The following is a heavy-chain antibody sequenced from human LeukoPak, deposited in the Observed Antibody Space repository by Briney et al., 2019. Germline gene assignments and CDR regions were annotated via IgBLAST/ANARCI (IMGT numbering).Heavy chain of an antibody. J-gene: IGHJ4*02. Sequence: GGSLRLSCAASGFTFSSYAMSWVRQAPGKGLEWVSAISGSGGSIYYADSVKGRFTISRDNSKNTLYLQMNSLRAEDTAVYYCAKDHYYDSSGPGGYWGQGTLVTVSS. CDR3: AKDHYYDSSGPGGY. V-gene: IGHV3-23*01. CDR1: GFTFSSYA. CDR2: ISGSGGSI. D-gene: IGHD3-22*01.